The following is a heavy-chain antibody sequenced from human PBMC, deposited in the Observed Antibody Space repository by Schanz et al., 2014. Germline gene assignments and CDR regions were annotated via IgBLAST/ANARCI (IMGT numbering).Heavy chain of an antibody. Sequence: EMQLLESGGGLIQPGGSLRLSCAASGFTFSTHAMGWVRQAPGKGLEWVSSISGDHRNTFYADSVKGRFTISRDNSKNTLYLQMNSLRAEDTAIYYCAKDAPYPFDLWGRGTLXTVSS. CDR2: ISGDHRNT. CDR3: AKDAPYPFDL. V-gene: IGHV3-23*01. J-gene: IGHJ2*01. CDR1: GFTFSTHA.